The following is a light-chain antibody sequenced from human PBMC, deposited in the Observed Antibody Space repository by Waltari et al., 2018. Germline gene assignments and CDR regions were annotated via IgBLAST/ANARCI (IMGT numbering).Light chain of an antibody. CDR3: QSYDTSLSVV. CDR2: GST. Sequence: QSVLTHPPSVSGAPGQRVTISCTGRGSYIGAGYYVHWTQQLPRAAPKLLIYGSTSRPLGVPARFFGSTSGTSAALAITGLQAEDEADYYCQSYDTSLSVVFGGGTKLTVL. CDR1: GSYIGAGYY. V-gene: IGLV1-40*01. J-gene: IGLJ3*02.